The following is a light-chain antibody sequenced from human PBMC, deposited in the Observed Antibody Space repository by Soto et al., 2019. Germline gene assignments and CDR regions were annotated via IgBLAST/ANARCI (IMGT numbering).Light chain of an antibody. Sequence: QPVLTQSPSASASLGASVKLTCTLSSGHSSYAISWLQQQPEKGPRYLVKLNSDGSHSKGDGIPDRFSGSSSGAERYLTISSLQSEDEADAYCQTWGTGILVFGTGTKLTVL. J-gene: IGLJ1*01. CDR3: QTWGTGILV. V-gene: IGLV4-69*01. CDR1: SGHSSYA. CDR2: LNSDGSH.